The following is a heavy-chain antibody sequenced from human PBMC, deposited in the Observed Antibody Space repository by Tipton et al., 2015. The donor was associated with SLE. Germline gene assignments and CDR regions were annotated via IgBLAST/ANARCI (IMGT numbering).Heavy chain of an antibody. CDR2: INPNSGGT. CDR1: GYTFTGYY. J-gene: IGHJ5*02. Sequence: QVQLVQSGAEVKKPGASVKVSCKASGYTFTGYYMHWVRQAPGQGLEWMGWINPNSGGTNYAQKFQGWVTMTRDTSISTAYMELSRLRSDDTAVYYCACAPAAAAGGSWFDPWGQGTLVTVSS. V-gene: IGHV1-2*04. D-gene: IGHD6-13*01. CDR3: ACAPAAAAGGSWFDP.